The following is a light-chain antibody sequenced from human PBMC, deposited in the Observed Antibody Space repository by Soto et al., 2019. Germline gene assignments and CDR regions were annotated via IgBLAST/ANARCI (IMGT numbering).Light chain of an antibody. Sequence: DIRLTQSPSSLSASLGDRVTITCRASQSISTFLSWYQHRRGEAPRLLIYDASSLQSGVPARFSGGGSGTECTLTISSLQPEDLATYYCQQSHSAVLTFGQGTKVEI. CDR1: QSISTF. CDR3: QQSHSAVLT. CDR2: DAS. V-gene: IGKV1-39*01. J-gene: IGKJ1*01.